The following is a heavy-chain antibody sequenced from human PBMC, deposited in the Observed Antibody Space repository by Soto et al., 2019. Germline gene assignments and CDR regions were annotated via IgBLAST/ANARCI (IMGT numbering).Heavy chain of an antibody. D-gene: IGHD2-15*01. V-gene: IGHV3-30*04. Sequence: QVQLVESGGGVVQPGRSLGLSCAASGFTFSNYVMHWVRQAPGRGLEWVAAISYDGRNQHYAESVEGRFTISRDKSNDTLFLQMKSLRPEDTAVYYCATDQRDGYCICVSCWFYYGMDVWGQGTTVTVSS. CDR1: GFTFSNYV. CDR2: ISYDGRNQ. CDR3: ATDQRDGYCICVSCWFYYGMDV. J-gene: IGHJ6*02.